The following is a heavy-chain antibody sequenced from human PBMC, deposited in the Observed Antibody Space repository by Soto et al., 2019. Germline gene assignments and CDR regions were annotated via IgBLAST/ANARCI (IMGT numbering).Heavy chain of an antibody. CDR1: GGTFSSYA. CDR2: IIPIFGTA. J-gene: IGHJ6*02. D-gene: IGHD2-2*01. V-gene: IGHV1-69*13. CDR3: ARDCGPFSTSCYLYGMDV. Sequence: GASVKVSCKASGGTFSSYAISWVRQAPGQGLEWMGGIIPIFGTANYAQKFQGRVTITADESTSTAYMELSSLRSEDTAVYYCARDCGPFSTSCYLYGMDVWGQGTTVTVSS.